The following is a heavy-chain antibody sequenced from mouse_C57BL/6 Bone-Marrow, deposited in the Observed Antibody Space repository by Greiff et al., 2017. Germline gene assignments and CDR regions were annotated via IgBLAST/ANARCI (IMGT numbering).Heavy chain of an antibody. V-gene: IGHV1-74*01. D-gene: IGHD2-3*01. CDR3: AISGGYYAWFAY. CDR2: IHPSDSDT. J-gene: IGHJ3*01. CDR1: GYTFTSDW. Sequence: QVQLQQPGAELVKPGASVKVSCKASGYTFTSDWMHWVKQRPGQGLEWVGRIHPSDSDTNYNHKFKGKATLTVDKSSSTAYMQLSCLTSEDSAVYYCAISGGYYAWFAYWGQGTLVTVSA.